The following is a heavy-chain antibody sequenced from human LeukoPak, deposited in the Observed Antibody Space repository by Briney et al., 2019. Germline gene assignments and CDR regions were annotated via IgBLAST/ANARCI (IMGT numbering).Heavy chain of an antibody. CDR2: INHSGST. CDR1: GGSFSGYY. Sequence: PSETLSLTCAVYGGSFSGYYWSWIRQPPGKGLEWIGEINHSGSTNYNPSLKSRVTISVDTSKNQFSLKLSSVTAADTAVYYCARGTLAYDFWSGYYCAFDYWGQGTLVTVSS. J-gene: IGHJ4*02. CDR3: ARGTLAYDFWSGYYCAFDY. D-gene: IGHD3-3*01. V-gene: IGHV4-34*01.